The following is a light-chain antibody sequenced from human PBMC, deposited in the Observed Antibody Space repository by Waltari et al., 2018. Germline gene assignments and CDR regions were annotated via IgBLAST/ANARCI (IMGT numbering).Light chain of an antibody. Sequence: DIQMTQSPSTLSASVGDRVTITCRASQSISSWLAWYQQKPGKAPKLLIYDATSLESGVPSRFSASGSGTEFTLTISSLQPDDFATYYCQRYNSYPITFGPGTKVDI. J-gene: IGKJ3*01. CDR3: QRYNSYPIT. CDR1: QSISSW. V-gene: IGKV1-5*03. CDR2: DAT.